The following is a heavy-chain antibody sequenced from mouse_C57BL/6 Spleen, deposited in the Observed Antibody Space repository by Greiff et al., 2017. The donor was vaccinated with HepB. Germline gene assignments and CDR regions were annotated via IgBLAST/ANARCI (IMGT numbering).Heavy chain of an antibody. CDR2: IWRGGST. V-gene: IGHV2-5*01. D-gene: IGHD2-1*01. Sequence: VQGVESGPGLVQPSQSLSITCTVSGFSLTSYGVHWVRQSPGKGLEWLGVIWRGGSTDYNAAFMSRLSITKDNSKSQVFFKMNSLQADDTAIYYCAKIGDGNHYYAMDYWGQGTSVTVSS. CDR3: AKIGDGNHYYAMDY. CDR1: GFSLTSYG. J-gene: IGHJ4*01.